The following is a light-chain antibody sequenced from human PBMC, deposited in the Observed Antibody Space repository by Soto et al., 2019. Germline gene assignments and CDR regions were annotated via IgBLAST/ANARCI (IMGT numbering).Light chain of an antibody. CDR2: DAS. CDR3: QLRSNWYT. Sequence: EIVVTQSPDTLSLSPGERATLSCRASQSVSNFLAWYQQRPGQAPRLLIYDASKRATGIPARFSGSGSGTDFTLTISRLEPEDSAVYYCQLRSNWYTFGQGTKLEIK. CDR1: QSVSNF. V-gene: IGKV3-11*01. J-gene: IGKJ2*01.